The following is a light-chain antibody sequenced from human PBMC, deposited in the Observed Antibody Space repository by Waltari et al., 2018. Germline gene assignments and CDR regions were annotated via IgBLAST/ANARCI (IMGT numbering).Light chain of an antibody. CDR2: GNS. CDR1: SSTTGAGYD. J-gene: IGLJ3*02. CDR3: QSYDSSLSGWV. Sequence: QSVLTPPPSVSGAPGQRVTISCTGRSSTTGAGYDVPWYQQPPGTAPKLLIYGNSNRPSGVPDRFSGSKSGTSASLAITGLQAEDEADYYCQSYDSSLSGWVFGGGTKLTVL. V-gene: IGLV1-40*01.